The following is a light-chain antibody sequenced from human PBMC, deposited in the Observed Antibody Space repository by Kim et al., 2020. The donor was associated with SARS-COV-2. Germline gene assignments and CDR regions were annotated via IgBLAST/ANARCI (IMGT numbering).Light chain of an antibody. Sequence: DIEMTQSPSTLSASVGDRVTITCRASQSFSSWLAWYQQKPGKAPKLLIYDASSLEGGVPSRFSGSAAGTEFTLNISSLQPDDFATYYYQQHNGYHTSAQGTNLEI. J-gene: IGKJ2*01. V-gene: IGKV1-5*01. CDR3: QQHNGYHT. CDR2: DAS. CDR1: QSFSSW.